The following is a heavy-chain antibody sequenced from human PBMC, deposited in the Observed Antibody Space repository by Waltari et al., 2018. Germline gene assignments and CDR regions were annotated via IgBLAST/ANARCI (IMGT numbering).Heavy chain of an antibody. J-gene: IGHJ6*02. D-gene: IGHD2-8*01. CDR1: GDSVPSNSAA. Sequence: QVQLQQSGPGLVKPSQTLSLTCSISGDSVPSNSAAWNWIRQSPSRGLEWLGRTYYRSKWYNDYAVSVKSRITINPDTSKNQFSLQLNSVTPEDTAVYYCARVGWCTNGVCHAPDVWGQGTTVTVSS. CDR2: TYYRSKWYN. V-gene: IGHV6-1*01. CDR3: ARVGWCTNGVCHAPDV.